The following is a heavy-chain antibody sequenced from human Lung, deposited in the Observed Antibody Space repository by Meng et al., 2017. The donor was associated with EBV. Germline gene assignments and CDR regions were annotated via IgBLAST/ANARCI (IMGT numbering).Heavy chain of an antibody. CDR2: ISPTSSHI. D-gene: IGHD6-19*01. J-gene: IGHJ5*02. CDR1: GLTFSGYN. Sequence: VESGGGLVKPGGALRLSCVASGLTFSGYNSDWVRQAPGKGLEWVSSISPTSSHIYYADSVKGRFTISRDNAKNSVFLQMNSLRVEDTAVYYCAIPDSSGWGGGSWGQGTLVTVSS. V-gene: IGHV3-21*01. CDR3: AIPDSSGWGGGS.